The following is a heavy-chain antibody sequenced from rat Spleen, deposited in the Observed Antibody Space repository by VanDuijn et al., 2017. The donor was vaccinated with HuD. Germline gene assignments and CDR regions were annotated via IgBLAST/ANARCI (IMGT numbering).Heavy chain of an antibody. CDR2: ISYDGNST. V-gene: IGHV5-7*01. CDR3: ARRYNSGYGVMDA. D-gene: IGHD4-3*01. Sequence: EVQLVESGGGLVQPGRSMKLSCAASGFTFSNYNMAWVRQAPTKGLEWVASISYDGNSTYSRDSVKGRFTISRDNAKSTLYLQMDSLRSEDTATYYCARRYNSGYGVMDAWGQGASVTVSS. CDR1: GFTFSNYN. J-gene: IGHJ4*01.